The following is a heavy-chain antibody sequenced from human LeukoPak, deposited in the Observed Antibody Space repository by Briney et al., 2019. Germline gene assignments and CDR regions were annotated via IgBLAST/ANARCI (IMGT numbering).Heavy chain of an antibody. CDR3: AREKYDTSPDY. CDR2: ISYSGST. Sequence: SETLSLTCTVSGGSISSSYWSWIRQPPGKGLEWIGYISYSGSTNNNPSLKSRVTISVDTSKNQFSLKLNSVTAADTAVYYCAREKYDTSPDYWGQGTLVTVSS. CDR1: GGSISSSY. J-gene: IGHJ4*02. D-gene: IGHD2/OR15-2a*01. V-gene: IGHV4-59*12.